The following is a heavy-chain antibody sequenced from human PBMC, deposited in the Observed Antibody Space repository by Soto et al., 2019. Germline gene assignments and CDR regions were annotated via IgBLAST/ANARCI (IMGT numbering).Heavy chain of an antibody. V-gene: IGHV4-59*01. D-gene: IGHD2-8*02. CDR3: ARKVLASDY. CDR2: IYYSGST. CDR1: GGSISSYY. Sequence: SETLSLTCTVSGGSISSYYWSWIRQPPGKGLEWIGYIYYSGSTNYNPSLKSRVTVSVDTSKNQFSLKLSSVTAADTAVYYCARKVLASDYWGQGTLVTVSS. J-gene: IGHJ4*02.